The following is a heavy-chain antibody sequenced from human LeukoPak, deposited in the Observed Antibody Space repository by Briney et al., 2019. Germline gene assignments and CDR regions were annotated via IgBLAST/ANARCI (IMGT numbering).Heavy chain of an antibody. V-gene: IGHV1-2*02. J-gene: IGHJ4*02. Sequence: ASVKVSCKASGYTFTGYYMHWVRQAPGQGLEWMGWINPNSGGTNYAQKFRGRVTMTRDTSISTAYMELSRLRSDDTAVYYCARDKGRWLSTAYYWGQGTLVTVSS. CDR2: INPNSGGT. D-gene: IGHD3-22*01. CDR1: GYTFTGYY. CDR3: ARDKGRWLSTAYY.